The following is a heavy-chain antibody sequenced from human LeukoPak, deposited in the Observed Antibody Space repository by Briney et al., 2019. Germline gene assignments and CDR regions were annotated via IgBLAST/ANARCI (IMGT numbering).Heavy chain of an antibody. D-gene: IGHD4-17*01. Sequence: GESLKISCKGSGYSFTSYWIGWGRRMPGKGLEWMGIIYPGDSDTRYSPSFQGQVTISADKSISTAYLQWSSLKASDTAMYYCARFRRDYGDTFDYWGQGTLVTVSS. CDR3: ARFRRDYGDTFDY. V-gene: IGHV5-51*01. CDR2: IYPGDSDT. CDR1: GYSFTSYW. J-gene: IGHJ4*02.